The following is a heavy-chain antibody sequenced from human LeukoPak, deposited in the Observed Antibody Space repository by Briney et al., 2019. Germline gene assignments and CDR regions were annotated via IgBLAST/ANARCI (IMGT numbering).Heavy chain of an antibody. J-gene: IGHJ4*02. D-gene: IGHD1-1*01. CDR1: GFTFSSYE. CDR2: ISNSGNTI. Sequence: GGSLRLSCAASGFTFSSYEMIWVRQAPGKGLEWVSYISNSGNTIFYADSVKGRFTISRDNGKNSLYLQMNSLRAEDTAVYYCARVFSNPTGNDYWGQGTLVTVSS. V-gene: IGHV3-48*03. CDR3: ARVFSNPTGNDY.